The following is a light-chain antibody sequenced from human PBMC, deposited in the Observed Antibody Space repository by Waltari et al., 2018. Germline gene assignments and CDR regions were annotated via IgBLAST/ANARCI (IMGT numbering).Light chain of an antibody. J-gene: IGKJ3*01. V-gene: IGKV4-1*01. CDR2: WAS. CDR3: QQYYSTPFT. Sequence: DIVMTQSPDSLAVSLGERATINCKSSQSVLYSSNHKNYLAWYQQKPGQPPKLLIYWASTRESGVPDRFSGSGSWTDFTLTISSLQAEDVAVYYCQQYYSTPFTFGPGTKVDIK. CDR1: QSVLYSSNHKNY.